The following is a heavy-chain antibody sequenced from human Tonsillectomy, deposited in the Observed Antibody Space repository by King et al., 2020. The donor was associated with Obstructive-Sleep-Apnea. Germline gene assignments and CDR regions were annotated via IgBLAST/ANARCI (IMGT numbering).Heavy chain of an antibody. V-gene: IGHV3-7*01. CDR3: ARLGWGSYLYRPLYCDY. Sequence: QLVQSGGGLVQPGGALRLSCAASGFTFSNYWMSWVRQAPGKGLEWVANIKQDGSEIYYVDSVKGRFTISRDNAKNSLYLQMNSLRAEDTAVYHCARLGWGSYLYRPLYCDYWGQGTLVTVSS. CDR2: IKQDGSEI. CDR1: GFTFSNYW. J-gene: IGHJ4*02. D-gene: IGHD3-16*02.